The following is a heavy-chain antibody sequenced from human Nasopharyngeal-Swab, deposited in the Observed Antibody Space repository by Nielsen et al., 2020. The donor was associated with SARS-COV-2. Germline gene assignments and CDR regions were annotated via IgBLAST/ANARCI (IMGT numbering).Heavy chain of an antibody. CDR3: AKATVLFWFGQFKNDGFDI. Sequence: GESLKISCTASGFSFNNYGMHWVRQAPGKGLEWVAVISYEGSKKYYAESVEGRFTISRDYSKSTLYLQMNSLRPEDTAMYYCAKATVLFWFGQFKNDGFDIWGQGTMVTVSS. CDR2: ISYEGSKK. D-gene: IGHD3-10*01. V-gene: IGHV3-30*18. CDR1: GFSFNNYG. J-gene: IGHJ3*02.